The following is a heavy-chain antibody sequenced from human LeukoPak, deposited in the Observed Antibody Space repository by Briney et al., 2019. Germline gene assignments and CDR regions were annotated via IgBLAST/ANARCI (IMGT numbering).Heavy chain of an antibody. V-gene: IGHV4-34*01. CDR1: GGSFSGYY. CDR3: ARARRSLIIAAAGGVTFDI. CDR2: INHSGST. J-gene: IGHJ3*02. D-gene: IGHD6-13*01. Sequence: SETLSLTCAVYGGSFSGYYWSWIRQPPGKGLERIGEINHSGSTNYNPSLKSRVTISVDTSKNQFSLKLSSVTAADTAVYYCARARRSLIIAAAGGVTFDIWGQGTMVTVSS.